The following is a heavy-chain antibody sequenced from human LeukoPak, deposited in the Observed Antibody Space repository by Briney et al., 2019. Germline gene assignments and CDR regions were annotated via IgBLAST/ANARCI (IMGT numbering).Heavy chain of an antibody. CDR3: AKSSYDYGGIEGPFDY. V-gene: IGHV3-23*01. CDR2: ISGRGGST. CDR1: GFTFSSYA. Sequence: GGSLRLSCAASGFTFSSYAMSWVRQAPGKGREWVSAISGRGGSTYYADSVKGRFTISRDSSKNTLYLQMSSLRAEDTAVYYCAKSSYDYGGIEGPFDYWGQGTLVTVSS. J-gene: IGHJ4*02. D-gene: IGHD4-23*01.